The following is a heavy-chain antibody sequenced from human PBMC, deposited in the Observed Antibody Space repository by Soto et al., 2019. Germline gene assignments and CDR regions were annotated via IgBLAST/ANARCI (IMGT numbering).Heavy chain of an antibody. CDR3: ARSPGRDGYNHFDY. J-gene: IGHJ4*02. D-gene: IGHD5-12*01. CDR1: EFTFSIYS. Sequence: GSLRLSCAASEFTFSIYSMNWVRQAPGKGLEWISAISSSSDYIYYADSVKGRFTISRDNAKNSLYLQLNSLRAEDTAVYYCARSPGRDGYNHFDYWSQGTLVTVSS. CDR2: ISSSSDYI. V-gene: IGHV3-21*03.